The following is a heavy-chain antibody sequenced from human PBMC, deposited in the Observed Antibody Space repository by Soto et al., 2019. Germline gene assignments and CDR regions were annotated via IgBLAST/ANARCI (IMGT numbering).Heavy chain of an antibody. Sequence: ASVKVSCKASGYTFTGYYMHWVRQAPGQGLEWMGWINPNSGGTNYAQKFQGWVTMTRDTSISTAYMELSRLRSDDTAVYYCARGEGGPRWGSIDYWGQGTLVTVSA. V-gene: IGHV1-2*04. CDR1: GYTFTGYY. CDR3: ARGEGGPRWGSIDY. D-gene: IGHD2-21*01. CDR2: INPNSGGT. J-gene: IGHJ4*02.